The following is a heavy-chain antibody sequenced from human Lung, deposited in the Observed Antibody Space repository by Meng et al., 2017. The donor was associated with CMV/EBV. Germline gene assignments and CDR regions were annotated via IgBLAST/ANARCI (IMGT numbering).Heavy chain of an antibody. J-gene: IGHJ4*02. CDR2: ISYEGSNK. V-gene: IGHV3-30-3*01. CDR1: GFNFSNYA. D-gene: IGHD2-2*01. CDR3: ARGMGYQMLLGF. Sequence: VQLVESGXGVVLPGRSLRPSCAASGFNFSNYAIQWVRQAPGKGLEWVAVISYEGSNKFYGDSVKGRFTISRDNSKNTLYLQMDSLRAEDTAVYYCARGMGYQMLLGFWGQGTLVTVSS.